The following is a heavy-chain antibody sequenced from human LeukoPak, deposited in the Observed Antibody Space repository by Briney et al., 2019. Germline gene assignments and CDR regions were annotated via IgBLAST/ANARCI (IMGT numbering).Heavy chain of an antibody. J-gene: IGHJ4*02. D-gene: IGHD1-26*01. CDR2: INPKSGGT. CDR1: GYTFTGYY. V-gene: IGHV1-2*02. Sequence: ASVKVSCKASGYTFTGYYMHWVRQAPGQGLEWVGWINPKSGGTTYARKFQGRVTMTRDTSNSTAYMELSRLRSDDTAVYYCARGRVGATPFDYWGQGTLVTVSS. CDR3: ARGRVGATPFDY.